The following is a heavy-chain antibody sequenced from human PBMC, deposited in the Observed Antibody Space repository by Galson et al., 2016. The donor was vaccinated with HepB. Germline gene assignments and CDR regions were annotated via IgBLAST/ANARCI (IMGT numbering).Heavy chain of an antibody. D-gene: IGHD4-17*01. CDR3: AKRSTTDRTNWYFDL. Sequence: SLRLSCTASGFTFKNYDMYWVRQAPGKRLEWVSAIHENGDDTVYADSVKGRFTISRDNSKAVLYLQMSRLTLEDAAGYYCAKRSTTDRTNWYFDLWGRGTLVTVSS. J-gene: IGHJ2*01. CDR2: IHENGDDT. CDR1: GFTFKNYD. V-gene: IGHV3-64D*09.